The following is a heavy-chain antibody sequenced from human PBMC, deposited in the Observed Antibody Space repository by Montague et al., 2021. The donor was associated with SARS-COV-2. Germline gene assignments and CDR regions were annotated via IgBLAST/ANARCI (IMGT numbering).Heavy chain of an antibody. CDR3: ARDARYDFWSGYYFDY. D-gene: IGHD3-3*01. J-gene: IGHJ4*02. V-gene: IGHV3-21*01. CDR2: ISSSSSYI. CDR1: GFTFSRYS. Sequence: SLRLSCAASGFTFSRYSMTWVRQAPGKGLEWVSSISSSSSYIYYADSVKGRFTISRDNAKNSLYLQMNSLRAEDTAVYYCARDARYDFWSGYYFDYWGQGTLVTVSS.